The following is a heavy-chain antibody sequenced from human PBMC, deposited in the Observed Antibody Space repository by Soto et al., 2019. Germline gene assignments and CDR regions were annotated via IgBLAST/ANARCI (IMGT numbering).Heavy chain of an antibody. V-gene: IGHV1-69*01. D-gene: IGHD3-22*01. CDR2: INPHFGPA. Sequence: QVQLVQSGAEVKKPGSSVKVSCKASGGTFSSYAISWVRQAPGQGLEWMGGINPHFGPANDAQKFQGGVTITADDSTSTADMELSRLRSEDTSVYYCARDPYDRSGRLDYWGQGTLVTVSS. J-gene: IGHJ4*02. CDR1: GGTFSSYA. CDR3: ARDPYDRSGRLDY.